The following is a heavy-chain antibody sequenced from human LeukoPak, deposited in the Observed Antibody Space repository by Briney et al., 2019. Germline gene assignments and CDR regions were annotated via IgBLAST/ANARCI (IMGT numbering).Heavy chain of an antibody. CDR3: ARDRNIVVVKTLYYFDY. CDR1: GHTFTSYY. Sequence: ASVKVSCKASGHTFTSYYMHWVRQAPGQGLEWMGIINPSGGSTSYAQKFQGRVTMTRDTSTSTVYMELSSLRSEDTAVYYCARDRNIVVVKTLYYFDYWGQGTLVTVSS. CDR2: INPSGGST. D-gene: IGHD2-21*01. J-gene: IGHJ4*02. V-gene: IGHV1-46*01.